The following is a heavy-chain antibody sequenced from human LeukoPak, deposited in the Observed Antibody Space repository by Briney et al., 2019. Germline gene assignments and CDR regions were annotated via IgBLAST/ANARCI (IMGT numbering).Heavy chain of an antibody. D-gene: IGHD5-24*01. CDR3: ARRDGYNGVDY. Sequence: SETLSLTCTVSGYSISSGYYWGWLRQPPGRGLEWIGSIYHSGSTYYNPSLKSRVTISVDKSKNQFSLKLSSVTAADTAVYYCARRDGYNGVDYWGQGTLVTVSS. V-gene: IGHV4-38-2*02. CDR1: GYSISSGYY. J-gene: IGHJ4*02. CDR2: IYHSGST.